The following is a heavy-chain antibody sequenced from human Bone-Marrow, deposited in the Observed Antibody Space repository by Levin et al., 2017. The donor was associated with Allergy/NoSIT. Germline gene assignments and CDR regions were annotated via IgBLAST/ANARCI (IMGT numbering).Heavy chain of an antibody. CDR3: ARDRSRATRYNWNEAQENNFDY. CDR2: IWYDGSNK. CDR1: GFTFSSYG. D-gene: IGHD1-1*01. Sequence: GGSLRLSCAASGFTFSSYGMHWVRQAPGKGLEWVAVIWYDGSNKYYADSVKGRFTISRDNSKNTLYLQMNSLRAEDTAVYYCARDRSRATRYNWNEAQENNFDYWGQGTLVTVSS. J-gene: IGHJ4*02. V-gene: IGHV3-33*01.